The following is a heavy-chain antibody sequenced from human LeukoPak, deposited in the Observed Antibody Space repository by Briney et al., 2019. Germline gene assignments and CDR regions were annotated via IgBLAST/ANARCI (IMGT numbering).Heavy chain of an antibody. Sequence: ASVKVSCKASGYTFTSYGISWVRQAPGQGIEWMGWINPNSGGTNYAQKFQGRVTITRDTSISTAYMELRRLRSDDTAVYYCARGIRTNWYFDLWGRGTLVTVSS. CDR1: GYTFTSYG. J-gene: IGHJ2*01. CDR2: INPNSGGT. CDR3: ARGIRTNWYFDL. V-gene: IGHV1-2*02. D-gene: IGHD3-10*01.